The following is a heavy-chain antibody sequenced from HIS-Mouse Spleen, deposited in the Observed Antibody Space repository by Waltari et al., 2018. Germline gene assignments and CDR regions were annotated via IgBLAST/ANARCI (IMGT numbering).Heavy chain of an antibody. CDR3: AREIPYSSSWYDWYFDL. J-gene: IGHJ2*01. D-gene: IGHD6-13*01. V-gene: IGHV4-39*07. Sequence: QLQLQESGPGLVKPSETLSLTCTVSGGSISSSSYYWGWIRQPPGKGLEWIGSIYYRGSTYSNPSPTSRVTISVDTSKNQFALKLSSVTAADTAVYYCAREIPYSSSWYDWYFDLWGRGTLVTVSS. CDR1: GGSISSSSYY. CDR2: IYYRGST.